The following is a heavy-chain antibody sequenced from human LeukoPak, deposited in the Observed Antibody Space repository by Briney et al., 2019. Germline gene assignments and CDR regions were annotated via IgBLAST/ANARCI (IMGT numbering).Heavy chain of an antibody. Sequence: SETLSLTCTVSGGSLSSYYWSWIRQPPGKGLEWIGYIYNSGSTNYNPSLKSRVTISVDTSKNQFSLKLSSVTAADTAVYYCARHMGTYYYDSSGYYRAVGAYYYFDYWGQGTLVTVSS. J-gene: IGHJ4*02. D-gene: IGHD3-22*01. CDR2: IYNSGST. V-gene: IGHV4-59*08. CDR1: GGSLSSYY. CDR3: ARHMGTYYYDSSGYYRAVGAYYYFDY.